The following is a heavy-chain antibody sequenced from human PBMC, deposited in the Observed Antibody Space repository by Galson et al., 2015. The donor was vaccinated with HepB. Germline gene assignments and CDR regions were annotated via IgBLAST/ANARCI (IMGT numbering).Heavy chain of an antibody. D-gene: IGHD1-26*01. V-gene: IGHV3-66*01. CDR1: GFTVSSNY. CDR3: ARSGSGYYYGMDV. Sequence: SLRLSCAASGFTVSSNYMSWVRQAPGKGLEWVSVIYSGGSTYYADSVKGRFTISRDNSKNTLYLQMNSLRAEDTAVYYCARSGSGYYYGMDVWGQGTTVTVSS. CDR2: IYSGGST. J-gene: IGHJ6*02.